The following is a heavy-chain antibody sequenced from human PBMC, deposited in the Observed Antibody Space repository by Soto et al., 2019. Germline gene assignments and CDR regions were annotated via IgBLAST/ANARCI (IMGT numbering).Heavy chain of an antibody. CDR3: ARVNYGDYYYGMDV. V-gene: IGHV4-59*01. CDR2: ISYTGSD. Sequence: SETLSLTCTVSGGSINYSYWTWIRQPPGKGLEWIGYISYTGSDNYNASLKSRLTISVNTSTNQFSLKLSSVTAADTALYYCARVNYGDYYYGMDVWGQGTTVTVSS. J-gene: IGHJ6*02. D-gene: IGHD4-17*01. CDR1: GGSINYSY.